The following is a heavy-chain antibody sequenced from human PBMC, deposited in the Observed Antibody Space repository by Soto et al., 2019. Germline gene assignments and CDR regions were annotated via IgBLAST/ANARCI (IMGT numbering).Heavy chain of an antibody. V-gene: IGHV4-39*01. CDR1: GGSISSSSYY. J-gene: IGHJ4*02. D-gene: IGHD3-10*01. CDR2: IYYSGST. Sequence: QLQLQESGPGLVKPSETLSLTCTVSGGSISSSSYYWGWIRQPPGKGLEWIGSIYYSGSTYYNPSLKSRVTISVDTSKNQFSLKLSSVTAADTAVYYCASHRGRGSWLDYWGQGTLVTVSS. CDR3: ASHRGRGSWLDY.